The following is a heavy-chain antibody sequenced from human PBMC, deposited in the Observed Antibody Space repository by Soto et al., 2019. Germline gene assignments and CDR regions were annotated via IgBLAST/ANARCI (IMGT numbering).Heavy chain of an antibody. J-gene: IGHJ4*02. Sequence: PGGSLRLSCAASGFAFNTFAMGWVRQDPGKGLEWVSLISGISRDTYYADSVKGRSTISRDNSKNTLYLQMNSLRAEDTAVYYCATQDFRGTTGTTWGQGTLVTVSS. CDR1: GFAFNTFA. CDR3: ATQDFRGTTGTT. V-gene: IGHV3-23*01. CDR2: ISGISRDT. D-gene: IGHD1-1*01.